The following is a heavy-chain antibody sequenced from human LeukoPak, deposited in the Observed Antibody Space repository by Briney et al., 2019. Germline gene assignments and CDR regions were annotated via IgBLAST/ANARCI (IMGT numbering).Heavy chain of an antibody. V-gene: IGHV3-11*03. J-gene: IGHJ4*02. CDR2: ISGSGTDP. D-gene: IGHD4-17*01. CDR1: GFTFSDYY. CDR3: ARRLATVTTNGYFAY. Sequence: GGSLRLSCAASGFTFSDYYISWIRQAPGKGLEWVSYISGSGTDPKYADSVGGRFTISRDNAKNSLYLQMDSLRAEDTAVYYCARRLATVTTNGYFAYWGQGTLVTVS.